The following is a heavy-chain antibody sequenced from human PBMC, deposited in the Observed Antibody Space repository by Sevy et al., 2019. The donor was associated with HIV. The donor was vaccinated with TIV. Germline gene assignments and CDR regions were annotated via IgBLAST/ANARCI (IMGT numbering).Heavy chain of an antibody. V-gene: IGHV4-39*01. J-gene: IGHJ5*02. Sequence: ETLSLTCSVSGDSISSYGHFWGWIRQPPGKGLEWIGDISYSGATNYHPSLRSRVTISVDTSKNQFYLKLTSVTVADTAVYYCAKIFDHWGQGTLVTVSS. CDR2: ISYSGAT. CDR1: GDSISSYGHF. CDR3: AKIFDH.